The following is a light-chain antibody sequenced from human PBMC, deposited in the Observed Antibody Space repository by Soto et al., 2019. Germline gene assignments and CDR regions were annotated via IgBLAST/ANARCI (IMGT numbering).Light chain of an antibody. CDR3: QQYGSSPRT. V-gene: IGKV3-20*01. J-gene: IGKJ2*01. CDR1: QSVSSSF. Sequence: EIVLTQSPGTLSLSPGERATLACRASQSVSSSFLAWYQQKPGQAPRLLLYGASSRATGIPDRFSGSGSGTDFTLTSSILEPEDFAVYYCQQYGSSPRTFGQGTKLEIK. CDR2: GAS.